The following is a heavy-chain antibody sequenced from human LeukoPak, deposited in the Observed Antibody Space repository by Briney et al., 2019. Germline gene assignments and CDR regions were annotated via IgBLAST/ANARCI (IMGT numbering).Heavy chain of an antibody. V-gene: IGHV4-34*01. CDR3: AKQIHNAFDL. CDR1: GRSFSGYL. D-gene: IGHD1/OR15-1a*01. CDR2: INHSGNT. Sequence: SETLSLTCAVYGRSFSGYLWIWVRQPPGKGLEWVGEINHSGNTNYNPSLESRVTISVDTSKNQLSLKLTSVTAADTAVYYCAKQIHNAFDLWGQGTMDTVSS. J-gene: IGHJ3*01.